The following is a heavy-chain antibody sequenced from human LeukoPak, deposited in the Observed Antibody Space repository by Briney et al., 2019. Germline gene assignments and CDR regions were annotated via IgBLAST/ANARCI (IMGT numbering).Heavy chain of an antibody. J-gene: IGHJ3*02. Sequence: GESLKISCKGSGYSFTSYWIGWVRQMPGKGLEWMGIIYPGDSDTRYSPSFQGQVTISADKSISTAYLQWSSLKASDTAMYYCARRSSGWDYGSGSPHDAFDIWGQGTMVTVSS. CDR1: GYSFTSYW. CDR2: IYPGDSDT. D-gene: IGHD3-10*01. CDR3: ARRSSGWDYGSGSPHDAFDI. V-gene: IGHV5-51*01.